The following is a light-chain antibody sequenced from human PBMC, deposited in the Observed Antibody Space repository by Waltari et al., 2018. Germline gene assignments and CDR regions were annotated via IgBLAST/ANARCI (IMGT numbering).Light chain of an antibody. Sequence: IQLTQSPSSLSASVGDRVTIPCQASQNISNLLNWYQQKPGKAPKLLIYDASNLQTGVPSRFRGRGSGTDFTLTISSLEPEDFATYYCQQHDRPPLTFGGGTKVEIK. V-gene: IGKV1-33*01. J-gene: IGKJ4*01. CDR1: QNISNL. CDR2: DAS. CDR3: QQHDRPPLT.